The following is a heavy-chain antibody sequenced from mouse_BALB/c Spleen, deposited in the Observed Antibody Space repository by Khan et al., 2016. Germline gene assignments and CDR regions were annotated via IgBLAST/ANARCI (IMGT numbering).Heavy chain of an antibody. J-gene: IGHJ3*01. D-gene: IGHD2-4*01. V-gene: IGHV2-6-7*01. CDR1: GFSITGFA. CDR2: IWGDGST. Sequence: QVQLKQSGPGLVAPSQSLSITCTVSGFSITGFAVNWVRQPPGKGLEWLGVIWGDGSTDYDSALKSRRSISKDDSKSQVFLKMDSQQTDDTARYYCASYYDYDGGFAYWGRGTLVTVSA. CDR3: ASYYDYDGGFAY.